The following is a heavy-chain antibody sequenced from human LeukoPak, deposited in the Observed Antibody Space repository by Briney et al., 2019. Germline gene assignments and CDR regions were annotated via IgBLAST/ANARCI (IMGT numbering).Heavy chain of an antibody. D-gene: IGHD3-10*01. J-gene: IGHJ4*02. CDR1: GYTFTSYD. V-gene: IGHV1-8*01. CDR2: MNPNSGNT. CDR3: GRVDDYYCSGNYGFGC. Sequence: GASVKVSCKASGYTFTSYDINWLRQATGQGLEWMVWMNPNSGNTGYAQKFQGRVTMTRNTSISTANMELSSLRSEDTGLYYCGRVDDYYCSGNYGFGCWGQGTLVTVSS.